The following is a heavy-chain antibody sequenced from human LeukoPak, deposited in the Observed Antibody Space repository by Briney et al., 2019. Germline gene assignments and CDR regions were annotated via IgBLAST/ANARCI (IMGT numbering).Heavy chain of an antibody. Sequence: QTGGSLRLSCAAAGFTFSSYGMHWVRQARGKGLEWVAFIRYDGSNKYYADSVKGRSTISRDNSKNPLYLQMNSLRAEDMAVYYCAKGVVVVAAIYYMDVWGKGTTVTISS. CDR2: IRYDGSNK. J-gene: IGHJ6*03. CDR1: GFTFSSYG. V-gene: IGHV3-30*02. D-gene: IGHD2-15*01. CDR3: AKGVVVVAAIYYMDV.